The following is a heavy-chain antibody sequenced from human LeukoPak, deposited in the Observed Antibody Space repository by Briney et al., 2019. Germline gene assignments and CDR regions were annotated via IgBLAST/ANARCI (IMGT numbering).Heavy chain of an antibody. V-gene: IGHV1-2*06. CDR3: ARDYCGGDCFPDS. CDR1: GYTFTGYY. Sequence: ASVKVSCKTSGYTFTGYYVHWVRQAPGQGLEWMGRINPNSGDTNYAQKFQGRVTMTRDTSISTACMELSRLRSDDTAVYYCARDYCGGDCFPDSWGQGTLVTVSS. D-gene: IGHD2-21*02. J-gene: IGHJ4*02. CDR2: INPNSGDT.